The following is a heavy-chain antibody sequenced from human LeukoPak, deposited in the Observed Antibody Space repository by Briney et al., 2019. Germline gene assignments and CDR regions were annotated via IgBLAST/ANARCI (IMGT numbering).Heavy chain of an antibody. CDR3: ARGDWSGLKDGFII. J-gene: IGHJ3*02. D-gene: IGHD3-9*01. V-gene: IGHV4-59*01. Sequence: SETLSLTCSVAGGSISSYYWSWIRQTTRKGLEWIGYIYYSGSSDYNPSLKSRATISVDTSKNQFSLKLSSLTAADTAVYYCARGDWSGLKDGFIIWGPGTMVTVSS. CDR2: IYYSGSS. CDR1: GGSISSYY.